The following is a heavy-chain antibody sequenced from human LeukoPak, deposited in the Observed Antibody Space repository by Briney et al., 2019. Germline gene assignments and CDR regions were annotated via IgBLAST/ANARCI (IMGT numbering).Heavy chain of an antibody. V-gene: IGHV3-9*01. CDR3: AKDKASSGYYTSLDY. CDR1: GFTFYDYA. Sequence: SLRLSCAASGFTFYDYAMHWVRQAPGKGLEWVSGISWNSGSIGYADSVKGRFTISGDNAKNSLYLQMNSLRAEDTAFYYCAKDKASSGYYTSLDYWGQGTLVTVSS. D-gene: IGHD3-22*01. J-gene: IGHJ4*02. CDR2: ISWNSGSI.